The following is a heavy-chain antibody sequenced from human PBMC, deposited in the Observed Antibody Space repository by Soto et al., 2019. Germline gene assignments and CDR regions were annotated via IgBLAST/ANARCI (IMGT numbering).Heavy chain of an antibody. Sequence: SETLSLTCTVSGGSISSGGYYWSWIRQHPGKGLEWIGYIYYSGSTYYNPSLKSRVTISVDTSKNQFSLKLSSVTAADTAVYYCARWQNEGSYGGNSHGMDVWGQGTTVTVSS. CDR1: GGSISSGGYY. CDR2: IYYSGST. CDR3: ARWQNEGSYGGNSHGMDV. D-gene: IGHD4-17*01. J-gene: IGHJ6*02. V-gene: IGHV4-31*03.